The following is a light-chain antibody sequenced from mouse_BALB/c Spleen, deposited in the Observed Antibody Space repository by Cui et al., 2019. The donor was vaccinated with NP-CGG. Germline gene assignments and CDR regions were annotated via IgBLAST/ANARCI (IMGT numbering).Light chain of an antibody. V-gene: IGLV1*01. Sequence: QAVATQESAPTTSPGETVTLTCRLSTGAVTTSNHVNWAQEKPDHLFTGLIGGTNNRVPGVPARFSGSLIGDKAALTITGAQTEDETIYFCSLWYSNHWVFGGGTKLTVL. CDR3: SLWYSNHWV. CDR2: GTN. CDR1: TGAVTTSNH. J-gene: IGLJ1*01.